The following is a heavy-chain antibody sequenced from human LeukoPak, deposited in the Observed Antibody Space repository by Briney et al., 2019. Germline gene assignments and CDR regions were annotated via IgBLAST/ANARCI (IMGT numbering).Heavy chain of an antibody. J-gene: IGHJ4*02. D-gene: IGHD5-12*01. CDR2: ISYDGSNK. CDR1: GFTFSSYA. V-gene: IGHV3-30*04. CDR3: ARHRWLRFTPPFDY. Sequence: GGSLRLSCAASGFTFSSYAMHWVRQAPGKGLEWVAVISYDGSNKYYADSVKGRFTISRDNSKDTLYLQMNSLRAEDTAVYYCARHRWLRFTPPFDYWGQGTLVTVSS.